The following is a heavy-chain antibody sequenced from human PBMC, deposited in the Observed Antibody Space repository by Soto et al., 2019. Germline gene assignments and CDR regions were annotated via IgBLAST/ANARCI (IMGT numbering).Heavy chain of an antibody. J-gene: IGHJ3*02. CDR1: GGSLISTSYY. D-gene: IGHD3-16*02. CDR3: ASYIWGSNRAFDI. V-gene: IGHV4-39*01. CDR2: IFYSGTT. Sequence: SETLSLTCSVSGGSLISTSYYWAWIRQPPGKGLEWIGSIFYSGTTFDNPSLKSRVTISVDTSKNQFYLRLNSVTAADTAVYYCASYIWGSNRAFDIWGQGTMVTVS.